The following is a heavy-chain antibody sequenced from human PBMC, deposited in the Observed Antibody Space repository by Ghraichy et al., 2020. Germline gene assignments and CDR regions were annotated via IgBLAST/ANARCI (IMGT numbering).Heavy chain of an antibody. J-gene: IGHJ5*02. Sequence: SQTLSLPCTVSGGSISSYYWSWIRQPAGKGLEWIGRIYTSGSTNYNPSLKSRVTMSVDTSKNQFSLKLSSVTAADTAVYYCARDLEYGDYKQGSRTWFDPWGQGTLVTVSS. CDR2: IYTSGST. D-gene: IGHD4-17*01. CDR3: ARDLEYGDYKQGSRTWFDP. CDR1: GGSISSYY. V-gene: IGHV4-4*07.